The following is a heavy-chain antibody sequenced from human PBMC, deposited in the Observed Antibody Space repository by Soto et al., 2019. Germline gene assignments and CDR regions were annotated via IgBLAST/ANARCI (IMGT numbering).Heavy chain of an antibody. CDR3: ARDQAYDYTSPGDYYYYGMDV. CDR1: GGSLSSGGHY. Sequence: ASETLSLTRTVSGGSLSSGGHYWNWVRQRPGKGLEGFGYIYYCGSTYYNPSLKSRVTISVDTSKNQSSLNLSSVTAADTAVYYCARDQAYDYTSPGDYYYYGMDVWGQGTTVTVSS. V-gene: IGHV4-31*03. CDR2: IYYCGST. D-gene: IGHD4-4*01. J-gene: IGHJ6*02.